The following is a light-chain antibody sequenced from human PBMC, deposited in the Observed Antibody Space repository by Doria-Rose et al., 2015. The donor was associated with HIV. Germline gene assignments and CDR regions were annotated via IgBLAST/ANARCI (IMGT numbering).Light chain of an antibody. CDR3: QQSYSTPPYT. CDR2: AAS. J-gene: IGKJ2*01. CDR1: QSISSY. Sequence: DIRLTQTPPAASVGDRVTITCRASQSISSYLNWYQQKPGKAPKLLIYAASSLQSGVPSRFSGSGSGTDFTLTISSLQPEDFATYYCQQSYSTPPYTFGQGTKLEIK. V-gene: IGKV1-39*01.